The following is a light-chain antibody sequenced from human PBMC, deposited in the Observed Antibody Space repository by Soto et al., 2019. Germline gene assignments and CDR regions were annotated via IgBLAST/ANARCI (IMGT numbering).Light chain of an antibody. CDR3: QQSDSTPYT. Sequence: DIQMTQSPSSLSASVGDRVTITCRASQTISTYLNWYQQKPGKAPRLLIYGASSLLSGVPSRFSGSGSGTDFTLTVASLQPEDFSTYYCQQSDSTPYTFGQGTKVDI. V-gene: IGKV1-39*01. CDR2: GAS. J-gene: IGKJ2*01. CDR1: QTISTY.